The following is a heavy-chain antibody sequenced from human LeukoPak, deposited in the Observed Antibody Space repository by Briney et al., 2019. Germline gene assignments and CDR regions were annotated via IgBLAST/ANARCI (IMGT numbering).Heavy chain of an antibody. D-gene: IGHD6-19*01. CDR3: ARKEGWYVFDY. Sequence: GGSLRLSCAASGFTFSSYGMHWVRQAPGKGLEWVAVISYDGGNKYYADSVKGRFTISRDNSKNTLYLQMNSLRAEDTAVYYCARKEGWYVFDYWGQGTLVTVSS. CDR1: GFTFSSYG. V-gene: IGHV3-30*03. J-gene: IGHJ4*02. CDR2: ISYDGGNK.